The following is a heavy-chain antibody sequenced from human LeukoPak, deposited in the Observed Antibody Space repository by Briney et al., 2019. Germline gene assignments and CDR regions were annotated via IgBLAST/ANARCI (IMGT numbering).Heavy chain of an antibody. V-gene: IGHV1-69*05. CDR1: GGTFISYA. CDR2: IIPIFGTA. CDR3: ASPSRYCSSTSCPLGY. D-gene: IGHD2-2*01. Sequence: SVKVSCKASGGTFISYAISWVRQAPGQGREWMGGIIPIFGTANYAQKFQGRVTITTDESTSTAYMELSSLRSEDTAVYYCASPSRYCSSTSCPLGYWGQGTLVTVSS. J-gene: IGHJ4*02.